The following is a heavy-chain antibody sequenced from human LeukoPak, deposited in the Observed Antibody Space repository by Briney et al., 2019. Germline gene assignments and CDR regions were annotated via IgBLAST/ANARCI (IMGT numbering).Heavy chain of an antibody. CDR2: IWVDGSNK. D-gene: IGHD2-15*01. CDR3: AIPWGYCSGGSCSFPNYFDY. J-gene: IGHJ4*02. CDR1: GFTFSSYG. Sequence: PGGSLRLSCAASGFTFSSYGMHWVRQAPGKGLEWVAVIWVDGSNKFYADSVKGRFTISRDNSKNTLYLQMNSLRAEDTAVYYCAIPWGYCSGGSCSFPNYFDYWGQGTLVTVSS. V-gene: IGHV3-33*01.